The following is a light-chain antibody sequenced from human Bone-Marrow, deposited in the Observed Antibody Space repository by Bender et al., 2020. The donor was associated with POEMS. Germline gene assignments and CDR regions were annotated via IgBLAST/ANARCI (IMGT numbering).Light chain of an antibody. CDR3: AVWDDSLNGWV. J-gene: IGLJ3*02. CDR2: SSH. V-gene: IGLV1-44*01. CDR1: DSNIGTYD. Sequence: QSVLTQPPSASGAPGQRVTISCSGSDSNIGTYDVIWYQQLPGTAPKLLIYSSHRRPSEVPDRFSGSRSGTSASLAISGLQSEDEADYYCAVWDDSLNGWVFGGGTKLTVL.